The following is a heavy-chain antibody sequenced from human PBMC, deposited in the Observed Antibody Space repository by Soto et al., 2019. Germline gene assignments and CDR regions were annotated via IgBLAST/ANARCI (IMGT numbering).Heavy chain of an antibody. Sequence: GESLKISCKGSGYSFTSYWIGWVRQMPGKGLEWMGIIYPGDSDTRYSPSFQGQVTISAGKSISTAYLQWSSLKASDTAMYYCARHIRGYSYGYYFDYWGQGTLVTVSS. D-gene: IGHD5-18*01. CDR2: IYPGDSDT. V-gene: IGHV5-51*01. CDR1: GYSFTSYW. J-gene: IGHJ4*02. CDR3: ARHIRGYSYGYYFDY.